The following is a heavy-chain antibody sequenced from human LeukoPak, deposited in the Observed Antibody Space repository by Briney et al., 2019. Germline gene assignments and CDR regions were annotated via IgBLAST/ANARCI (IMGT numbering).Heavy chain of an antibody. J-gene: IGHJ4*02. CDR2: ISGSGGST. CDR3: AKVRSRQYYYDSSGYYIFDY. V-gene: IGHV3-23*01. D-gene: IGHD3-22*01. CDR1: GFTFSSYA. Sequence: PGGSLRLSCAASGFTFSSYAMGWVRQAPGKGLEWVSAISGSGGSTYYADSVKGRFTISRDNSKNTLYLQMNSLRAEDTAVYYCAKVRSRQYYYDSSGYYIFDYWGQGTLVTVSS.